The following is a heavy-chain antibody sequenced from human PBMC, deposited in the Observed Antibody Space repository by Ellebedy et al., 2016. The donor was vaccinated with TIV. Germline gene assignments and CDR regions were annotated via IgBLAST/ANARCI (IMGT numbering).Heavy chain of an antibody. CDR2: ISSSSSYI. CDR1: GFTFNSYS. J-gene: IGHJ4*02. V-gene: IGHV3-21*01. Sequence: GESLKISXAASGFTFNSYSMNWVRQAPGKGLEWVSSISSSSSYIYYADSVKGRFTISRDNAKNSLYLQMNSLRAEDTAVYYCARVEPFYCGSTSCKNLGSDYWGQGTLVTVSS. CDR3: ARVEPFYCGSTSCKNLGSDY. D-gene: IGHD2-2*01.